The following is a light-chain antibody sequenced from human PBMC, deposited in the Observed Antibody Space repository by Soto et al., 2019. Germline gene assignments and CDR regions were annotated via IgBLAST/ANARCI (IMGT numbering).Light chain of an antibody. Sequence: DIQMTQSPSSLSASVGDRVTISCQASQSISNYLNWYQQKPGKVPNLLITDASNLEIGVSSRFSGSGSGTDFTLSISSLQLEDIATYFCRQYDDVPLTFGGGTKVEIK. CDR2: DAS. CDR3: RQYDDVPLT. J-gene: IGKJ4*01. V-gene: IGKV1-33*01. CDR1: QSISNY.